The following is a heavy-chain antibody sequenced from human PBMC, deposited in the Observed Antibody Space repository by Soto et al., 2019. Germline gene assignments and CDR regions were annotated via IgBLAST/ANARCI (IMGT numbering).Heavy chain of an antibody. J-gene: IGHJ4*02. Sequence: QVQLVESGGGVVQPGRSLRLSCAASGFTFSSYGMHWVRQAPGKGLEWVAGISYDGSNKHIADSVKGRLTISRDNSKNTLYLQMDSLRAEDTAVFYCAKDTYYHDTSGYYVFDYWGQGTLVTVSS. CDR1: GFTFSSYG. CDR2: ISYDGSNK. CDR3: AKDTYYHDTSGYYVFDY. V-gene: IGHV3-30*18. D-gene: IGHD3-22*01.